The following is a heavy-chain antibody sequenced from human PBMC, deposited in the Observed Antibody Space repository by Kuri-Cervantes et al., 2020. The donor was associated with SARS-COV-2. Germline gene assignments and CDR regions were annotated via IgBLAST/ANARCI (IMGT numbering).Heavy chain of an antibody. D-gene: IGHD1/OR15-1a*01. CDR2: IKSKTDGGTT. J-gene: IGHJ4*02. Sequence: GSLKISCAASGFTFSNAWMSWVRQAPGKGLEWVGRIKSKTDGGTTDYAAPVKGRFTISRDDSKNTLYLQMKRLRAEDTAVYYCAKCPRTGVPGTSGEDWGQGTLVTVSS. CDR1: GFTFSNAW. V-gene: IGHV3-15*01. CDR3: AKCPRTGVPGTSGED.